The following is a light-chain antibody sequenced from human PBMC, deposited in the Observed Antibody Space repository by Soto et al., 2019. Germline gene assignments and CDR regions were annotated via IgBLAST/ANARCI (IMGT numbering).Light chain of an antibody. CDR2: AAF. CDR1: QSISSY. J-gene: IGKJ1*01. V-gene: IGKV1-39*01. CDR3: QQSYSTPWT. Sequence: DIQMTQTPSSLSASVGDRVTITCRASQSISSYFNWYQQKPGKAPKLLIYAAFSLQSGVPSRFSGSGSGTDFTLTISSLQPEDFATYYCQQSYSTPWTFGQGTKVDIK.